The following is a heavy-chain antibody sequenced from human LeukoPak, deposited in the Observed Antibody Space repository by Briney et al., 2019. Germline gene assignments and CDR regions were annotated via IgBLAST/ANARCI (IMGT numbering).Heavy chain of an antibody. CDR3: AKVRRVQLWQEPYYYYYYMDV. V-gene: IGHV3-23*01. Sequence: GGSLRLSCAASGFTFSSYAMSWVRQAPGKGLEWVSAISGSGGSTYYADSVKGRFTISRDNSKNTLYLQMNSLRAEDTAVYYCAKVRRVQLWQEPYYYYYYMDVWGKGTTVTISS. CDR1: GFTFSSYA. D-gene: IGHD5-18*01. CDR2: ISGSGGST. J-gene: IGHJ6*03.